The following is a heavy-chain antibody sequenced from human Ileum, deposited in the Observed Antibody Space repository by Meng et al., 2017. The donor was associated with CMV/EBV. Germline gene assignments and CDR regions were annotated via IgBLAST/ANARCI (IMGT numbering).Heavy chain of an antibody. V-gene: IGHV3-74*01. Sequence: GESLKISCAASGFTFSTYWMHWVRQGPGKGPVWVSRINSDGNIISYADSVKGRFTISRDNAKNSLYLQMNSLRAEDTAVYYCASRDYYDYTLDVWGQGTTVTVSS. CDR3: ASRDYYDYTLDV. J-gene: IGHJ6*02. CDR2: INSDGNII. CDR1: GFTFSTYW.